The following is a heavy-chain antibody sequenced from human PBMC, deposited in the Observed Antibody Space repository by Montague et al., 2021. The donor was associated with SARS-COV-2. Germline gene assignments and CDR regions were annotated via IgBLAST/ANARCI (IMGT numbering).Heavy chain of an antibody. CDR1: GFIFSNFA. J-gene: IGHJ3*02. Sequence: SLRLSCAASGFIFSNFAFHWVRQAPGKGLEWVSYISSSGSTIYYADSVKGRFTISRDNAKNSLYLQMNSLRAEDTAVYYCASRGSITMVRDAFDIWGQGTMVTVSS. CDR3: ASRGSITMVRDAFDI. CDR2: ISSSGSTI. D-gene: IGHD3-10*01. V-gene: IGHV3-48*03.